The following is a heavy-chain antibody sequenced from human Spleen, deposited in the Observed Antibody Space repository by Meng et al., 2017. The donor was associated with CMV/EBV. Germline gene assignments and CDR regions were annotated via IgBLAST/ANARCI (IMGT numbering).Heavy chain of an antibody. CDR2: IIPIFGTA. CDR3: ARDIDCTVTTCYFEDGFGI. CDR1: GGTFSSYA. J-gene: IGHJ3*02. D-gene: IGHD2-2*01. V-gene: IGHV1-69*05. Sequence: SVKVSCKASGGTFSSYAISWVRQAPGQGLEWMGGIIPIFGTANYAQKFQGRVTITTDESTSTAYMELSSLRSEDTAVYYCARDIDCTVTTCYFEDGFGIWGQGTMVTVSS.